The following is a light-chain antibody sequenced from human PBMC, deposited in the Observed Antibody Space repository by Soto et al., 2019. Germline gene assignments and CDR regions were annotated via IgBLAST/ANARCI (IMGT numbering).Light chain of an antibody. CDR1: QDIRND. V-gene: IGKV1-6*01. Sequence: AIPMTQSPSSLSASVGDRVTITCRASQDIRNDLGWYQQRPGKPPKVLIYAASNLESGVPPRFSGSRSGTDFTLTISSLQPEDFATYYCLQDYNRPYTFGQGTKLEF. CDR2: AAS. J-gene: IGKJ2*01. CDR3: LQDYNRPYT.